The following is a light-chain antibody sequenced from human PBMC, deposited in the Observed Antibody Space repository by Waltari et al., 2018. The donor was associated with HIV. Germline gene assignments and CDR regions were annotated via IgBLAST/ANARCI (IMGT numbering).Light chain of an antibody. V-gene: IGLV4-69*01. J-gene: IGLJ3*02. CDR3: QTWDTGIRV. CDR1: SGYTAYA. Sequence: QLVLTQSASASASLGASVKLTCTLSSGYTAYAIAWHQQQAGKGPRYLMKVNSDGSYSRGDGIPDRFSGSGSEAERYLTISSLQSEDGADYCCQTWDTGIRVFGGGTKLTVL. CDR2: VNSDGSY.